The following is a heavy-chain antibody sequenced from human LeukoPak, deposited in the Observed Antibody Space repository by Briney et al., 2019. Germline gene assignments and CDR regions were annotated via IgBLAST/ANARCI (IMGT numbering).Heavy chain of an antibody. CDR2: IYTSGST. CDR1: GGSISSGSYY. Sequence: PSETLSLTCTVSGGSISSGSYYWSWIRQPAGKGLEWIGRIYTSGSTNYNPSLKSRVTISVDTSKNQFSLKLSSVTAADTAVYYCARDRQISSGYYRYFDYWGQGTLVTVSS. CDR3: ARDRQISSGYYRYFDY. V-gene: IGHV4-61*02. D-gene: IGHD3-22*01. J-gene: IGHJ4*02.